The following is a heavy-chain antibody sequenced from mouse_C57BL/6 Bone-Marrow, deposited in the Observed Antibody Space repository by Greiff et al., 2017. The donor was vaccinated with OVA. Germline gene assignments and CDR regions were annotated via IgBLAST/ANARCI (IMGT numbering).Heavy chain of an antibody. Sequence: DVKLQESWAELVRPGASVKLSCTASGFNIKDDYMHWVKQRPEQGLEWIGWIDPENGDTEYASKFQGKATITADTSSNTAYLQLSSLTSEDTAVYYCTNPFYYGSSYGDFDYWGQGTTLTVSS. V-gene: IGHV14-4*01. CDR2: IDPENGDT. D-gene: IGHD1-1*01. J-gene: IGHJ2*01. CDR3: TNPFYYGSSYGDFDY. CDR1: GFNIKDDY.